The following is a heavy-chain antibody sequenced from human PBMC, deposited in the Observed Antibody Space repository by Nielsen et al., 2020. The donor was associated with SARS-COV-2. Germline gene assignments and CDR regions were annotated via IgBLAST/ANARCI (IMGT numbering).Heavy chain of an antibody. V-gene: IGHV3-23*01. CDR2: ISGSGGST. Sequence: ESLKISCAASGFTFSSYAMSWVRQAPGKGLEWVSAISGSGGSTYYADSVKGRFTISRDNSKNTLYLQMNSLRAEDTAVYYCAKVTRRGYCTNGVCYSDYWGQGTLVTVSS. CDR1: GFTFSSYA. CDR3: AKVTRRGYCTNGVCYSDY. D-gene: IGHD2-8*01. J-gene: IGHJ4*02.